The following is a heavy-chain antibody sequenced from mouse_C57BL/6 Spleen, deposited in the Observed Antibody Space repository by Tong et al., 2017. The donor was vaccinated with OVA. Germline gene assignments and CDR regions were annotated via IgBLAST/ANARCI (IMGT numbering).Heavy chain of an antibody. CDR1: GYTFTDYN. CDR2: INPNNGGT. D-gene: IGHD2-4*01. CDR3: ASGRLPFAY. Sequence: EVQLQESGPELVKPGASVKIPCKASGYTFTDYNMDWVKQSHGKSLEWIGDINPNNGGTIYNQKFKGKATLTVDKSSSTAYMELRSLTSEDTAVYYCASGRLPFAYWGQGTLVTVSA. V-gene: IGHV1-18*01. J-gene: IGHJ3*01.